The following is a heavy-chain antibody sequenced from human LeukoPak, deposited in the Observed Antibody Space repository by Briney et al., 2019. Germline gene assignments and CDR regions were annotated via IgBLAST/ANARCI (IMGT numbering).Heavy chain of an antibody. Sequence: SETLSLTCTVSGGSISSGGYYWSWIRQHPGKGLEWIGYIYYSGSTYYNPSLKSRVTISVDTSKNQFSLKLSSVTAAGTAVYYCARVRNYYDSSGYLDYWGQGTLVTVSS. CDR3: ARVRNYYDSSGYLDY. J-gene: IGHJ4*02. D-gene: IGHD3-22*01. CDR1: GGSISSGGYY. V-gene: IGHV4-31*03. CDR2: IYYSGST.